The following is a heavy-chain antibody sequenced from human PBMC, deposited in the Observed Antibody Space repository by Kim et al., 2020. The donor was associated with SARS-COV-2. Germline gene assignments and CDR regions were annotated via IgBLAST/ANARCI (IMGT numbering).Heavy chain of an antibody. CDR3: ARGVITFGGVIVNYYYYGMDV. D-gene: IGHD3-16*02. CDR2: ISAYNGNT. Sequence: ASVKVSCKASGYTFTSYGISWVRQAPGQGLEWMGWISAYNGNTNYAQKLQGRVTMTTDTSTSTAYMELRSLRSDDTAVYYCARGVITFGGVIVNYYYYGMDVWGQGTTVTVSS. J-gene: IGHJ6*02. CDR1: GYTFTSYG. V-gene: IGHV1-18*04.